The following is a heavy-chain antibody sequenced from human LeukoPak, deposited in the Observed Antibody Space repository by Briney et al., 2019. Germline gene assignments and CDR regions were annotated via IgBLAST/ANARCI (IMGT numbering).Heavy chain of an antibody. D-gene: IGHD3-10*01. CDR2: IIPILGIA. Sequence: GSSVKVSCKASGGTFSSYAISWVRQAPGQGLEWMGRIIPILGIANYAQKFQGRVTITADKSTSTAYMELSSLRSEDTAVYYCARFGEFFTFDYWAREPWSPSPQ. J-gene: IGHJ4*02. CDR3: ARFGEFFTFDY. CDR1: GGTFSSYA. V-gene: IGHV1-69*04.